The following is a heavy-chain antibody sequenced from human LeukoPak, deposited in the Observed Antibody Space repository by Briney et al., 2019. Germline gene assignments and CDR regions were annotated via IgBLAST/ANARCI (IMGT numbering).Heavy chain of an antibody. Sequence: GGSLRLSCAASGFTFSSYEMNWVRQAPGKGLEWVSYISSSGSTIYYADSVNGRFTISRDNAKSSLYLQMNSLRAEDTAVYYCARDVDTATGFGLDYWGQGTLVTVSS. J-gene: IGHJ4*02. D-gene: IGHD5-18*01. CDR2: ISSSGSTI. CDR3: ARDVDTATGFGLDY. CDR1: GFTFSSYE. V-gene: IGHV3-48*03.